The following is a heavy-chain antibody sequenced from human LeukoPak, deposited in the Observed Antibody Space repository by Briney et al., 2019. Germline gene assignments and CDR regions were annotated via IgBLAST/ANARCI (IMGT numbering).Heavy chain of an antibody. CDR1: GGSISSTSYY. Sequence: SETLSLTCTVSGGSISSTSYYWGWIRQPPGKGLEWVGSIYYSGSTYYNPSLKSRVTISVDTSKNQFSLKLSSVTAADTAVYYCARILWFGQFYFDFWGPGTLVTVSS. CDR2: IYYSGST. V-gene: IGHV4-39*07. J-gene: IGHJ4*02. D-gene: IGHD3-10*01. CDR3: ARILWFGQFYFDF.